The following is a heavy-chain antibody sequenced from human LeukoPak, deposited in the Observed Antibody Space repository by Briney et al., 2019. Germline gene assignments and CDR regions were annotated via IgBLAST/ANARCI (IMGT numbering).Heavy chain of an antibody. V-gene: IGHV3-23*01. Sequence: GGSLRLSCAASGFTFSSYAMSWVRQAPGKGLEWVSAITGSGENTYSTDSGKGRFTISRDNSKNTLYLQMNSLRPDDTAVYYCARGTGVYGIDFWGQGTPVTVSS. CDR3: ARGTGVYGIDF. J-gene: IGHJ4*01. CDR2: ITGSGENT. CDR1: GFTFSSYA. D-gene: IGHD6-13*01.